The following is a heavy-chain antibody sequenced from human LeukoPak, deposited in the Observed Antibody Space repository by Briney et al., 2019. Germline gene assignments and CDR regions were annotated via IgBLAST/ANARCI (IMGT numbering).Heavy chain of an antibody. CDR2: INHSGST. CDR1: GGSFSGYY. V-gene: IGHV4-34*01. Sequence: SETLSLTCAVYGGSFSGYYWSWIRQPPGKGLEWIGEINHSGSTNYNPSLKSRATISVDTSKNQFSLKLSSVTAADTAVYYCASSSWNYYYGMDVWGQGTTVTVSS. CDR3: ASSSWNYYYGMDV. D-gene: IGHD6-13*01. J-gene: IGHJ6*02.